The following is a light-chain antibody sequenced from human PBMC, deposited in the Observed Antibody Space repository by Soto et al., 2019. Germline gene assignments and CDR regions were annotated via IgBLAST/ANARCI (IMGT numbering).Light chain of an antibody. CDR1: SSVIGAFTF. J-gene: IGLJ1*01. CDR3: SSYTSSSTHV. V-gene: IGLV2-14*03. CDR2: DVN. Sequence: QSALTQPASVSGSPGQSITISCTGTSSVIGAFTFVSWYQQHPGKVPKLMIFDVNRRPSGVSDRFSGSKSGNTASLTISGLQAEDEGDYYCSSYTSSSTHVFGSGTKVTVL.